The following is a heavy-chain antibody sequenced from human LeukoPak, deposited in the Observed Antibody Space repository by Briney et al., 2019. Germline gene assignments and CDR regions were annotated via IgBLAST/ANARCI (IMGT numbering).Heavy chain of an antibody. CDR1: GYTFTSYD. CDR3: ARDRFDTMIEDI. CDR2: MNPNSGNT. V-gene: IGHV1-8*03. D-gene: IGHD3-22*01. Sequence: ASVKVSCKASGYTFTSYDINWVRQATGQGLEWMGWMNPNSGNTGYAQKFQGRVTITRNTSISTAYMELSRLRSDDTAVYYCARDRFDTMIEDIWGQGTMVTVSS. J-gene: IGHJ3*02.